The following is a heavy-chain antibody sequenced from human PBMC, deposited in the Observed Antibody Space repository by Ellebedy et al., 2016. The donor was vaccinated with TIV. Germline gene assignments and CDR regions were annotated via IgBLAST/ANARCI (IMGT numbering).Heavy chain of an antibody. CDR2: IYYTGTT. J-gene: IGHJ2*01. CDR3: ARVVITAAVGGGFFDL. V-gene: IGHV4-59*11. Sequence: MPSETLSLTCTVSGGSLINHFWSWIRQPPGKGLEWIASIYYTGTTNYNPSLKSRVSTSVDTSKNQISLTLMTSVSAADTAVYYCARVVITAAVGGGFFDLWGRGTLVTVSS. CDR1: GGSLINHF. D-gene: IGHD6-13*01.